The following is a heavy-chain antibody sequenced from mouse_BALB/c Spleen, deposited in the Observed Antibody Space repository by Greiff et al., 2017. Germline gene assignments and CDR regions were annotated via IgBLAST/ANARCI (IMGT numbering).Heavy chain of an antibody. CDR2: IDPSDSET. J-gene: IGHJ2*01. Sequence: VQLKESGPQLVRPGASVKISCKASGYSFTSYWMHWVKQRPGQGLEWIGMIDPSDSETRLNQKFKDKATLTVDKSSSTAYMQLSSPTSEDSAVYYCARRLFYFDYWGQGTTLTVSS. D-gene: IGHD1-2*01. CDR1: GYSFTSYW. V-gene: IGHV1S126*01. CDR3: ARRLFYFDY.